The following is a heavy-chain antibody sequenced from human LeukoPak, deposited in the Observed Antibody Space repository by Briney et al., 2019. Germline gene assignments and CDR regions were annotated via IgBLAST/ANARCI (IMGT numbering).Heavy chain of an antibody. CDR2: INPNSGGT. Sequence: ASVKVSCKASGYTFTGYYMHWVRQAPGQGLEWMGWINPNSGGTNYAQKFQGRVTMTRDTSTSTVYMELSSLRSEDTAVYYCARGVRLGYCSGGSCSHFDYWGQGTLVTVSS. D-gene: IGHD2-15*01. CDR3: ARGVRLGYCSGGSCSHFDY. J-gene: IGHJ4*02. CDR1: GYTFTGYY. V-gene: IGHV1-2*02.